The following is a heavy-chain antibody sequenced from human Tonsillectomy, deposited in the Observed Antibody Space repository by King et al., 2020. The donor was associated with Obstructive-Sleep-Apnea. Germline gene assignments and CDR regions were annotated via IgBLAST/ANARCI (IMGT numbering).Heavy chain of an antibody. CDR2: IYYSGST. J-gene: IGHJ4*02. V-gene: IGHV4-30-4*01. D-gene: IGHD5-12*01. Sequence: QLQESGPGLVKPSQTLSLTCTVSGGSISSGDYYWSWIRQHPGKGLEWIGYIYYSGSTYYNPSLKSRVTISVDTSKNQFSLRLSSVTAADTAVYYCAREFRDIVATSLDYWGQGTLVTVSS. CDR1: GGSISSGDYY. CDR3: AREFRDIVATSLDY.